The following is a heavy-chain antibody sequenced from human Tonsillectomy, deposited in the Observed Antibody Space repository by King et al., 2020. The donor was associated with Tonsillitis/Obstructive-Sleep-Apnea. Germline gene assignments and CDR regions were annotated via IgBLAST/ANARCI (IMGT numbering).Heavy chain of an antibody. Sequence: VQLVESGGGVVRPGGSLRLSCAASGFTFDDFALSWVRQVPGKGLEWVSGINWNGVSTRYADSVKGRFTISRDNAKNSLYLQMSSLRAEDTAFYYCARNYGDPDYWGQGTLVTVSS. D-gene: IGHD4-17*01. CDR2: INWNGVST. J-gene: IGHJ4*02. CDR1: GFTFDDFA. CDR3: ARNYGDPDY. V-gene: IGHV3-20*04.